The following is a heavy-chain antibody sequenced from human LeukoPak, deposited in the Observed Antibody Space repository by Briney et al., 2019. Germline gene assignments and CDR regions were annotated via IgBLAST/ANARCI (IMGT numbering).Heavy chain of an antibody. CDR3: ARDLCSGGSCYLRY. CDR2: IYTSGST. D-gene: IGHD2-15*01. V-gene: IGHV4-4*07. Sequence: GRIYTSGSTNYNPSLKSRVTMSVDTSKNQFSLKLSSVTAADTAVYYCARDLCSGGSCYLRYWGQGTLVTVSS. J-gene: IGHJ4*02.